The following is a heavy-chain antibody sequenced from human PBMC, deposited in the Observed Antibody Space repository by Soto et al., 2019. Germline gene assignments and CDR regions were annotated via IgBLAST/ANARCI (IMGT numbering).Heavy chain of an antibody. D-gene: IGHD3-22*01. CDR2: ISAYNGNT. V-gene: IGHV1-18*01. CDR1: GYTFTSYG. J-gene: IGHJ4*02. CDR3: ARLAVDYYDSSGSPGY. Sequence: GASVKVSCKASGYTFTSYGISWVRQAPGQGLEWMGWISAYNGNTNYAQKLQGRVTMTTDTSTSTAYMELRSLRSDDTAVYYCARLAVDYYDSSGSPGYWGQGTLVTVSS.